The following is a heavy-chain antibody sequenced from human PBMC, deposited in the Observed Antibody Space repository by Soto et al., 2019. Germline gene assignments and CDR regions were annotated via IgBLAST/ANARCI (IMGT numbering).Heavy chain of an antibody. CDR1: GGTFSSYA. CDR2: IIPIFGTA. Sequence: SVKVSGKASGGTFSSYAISWVRQAPGQGLEWMGGIIPIFGTANYAQKFQGRVTITADESTSTAYMELSSLRSEDTAVYYCARLGYPLGYYYGMDVWGQGTTVTVSS. J-gene: IGHJ6*02. D-gene: IGHD5-18*01. CDR3: ARLGYPLGYYYGMDV. V-gene: IGHV1-69*13.